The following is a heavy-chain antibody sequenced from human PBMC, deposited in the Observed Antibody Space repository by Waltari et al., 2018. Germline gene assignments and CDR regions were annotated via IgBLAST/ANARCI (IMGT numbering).Heavy chain of an antibody. CDR1: GFTFSSYG. J-gene: IGHJ6*02. CDR3: ARDLFLSGSYNYYYYGMDV. Sequence: QVQLVESGGGVVQPGRSLRLSCAASGFTFSSYGIHWVRQAPGKGLEWVAVIWYDGSNKYYADSVKGRFTISRDNSKNTLYLQMNSLRAEDTAVYYCARDLFLSGSYNYYYYGMDVWGQGTTVTVSS. V-gene: IGHV3-33*01. CDR2: IWYDGSNK. D-gene: IGHD1-26*01.